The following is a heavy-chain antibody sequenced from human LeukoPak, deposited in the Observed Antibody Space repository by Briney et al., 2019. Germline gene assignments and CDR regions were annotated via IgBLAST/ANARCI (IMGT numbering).Heavy chain of an antibody. V-gene: IGHV6-1*01. CDR3: ARDRAAAGYYYYYGMDV. D-gene: IGHD6-13*01. CDR2: TYYRSKWYN. CDR1: GDSVSSNSAA. Sequence: SQTLSLTCAISGDSVSSNSAAWNWTRQSPSTGLEWLGRTYYRSKWYNDYAVSVKSRITINPDTSKNQFSLQLNSATPEDTAVYYCARDRAAAGYYYYYGMDVWGKGTTVTVSS. J-gene: IGHJ6*04.